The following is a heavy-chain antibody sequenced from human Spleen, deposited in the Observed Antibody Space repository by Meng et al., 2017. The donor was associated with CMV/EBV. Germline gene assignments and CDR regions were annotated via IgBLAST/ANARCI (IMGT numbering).Heavy chain of an antibody. CDR2: VSGYNGHS. D-gene: IGHD4-23*01. Sequence: KAAGYTSSTRGISWVRQAPGQGIQWLEWVSGYNGHSTYGPNLLNRVTVTTDTSTNTSYLEVRSLRSDDTAVYYCARDSLHGGNSFLDFWGHGTLVTVSS. V-gene: IGHV1-18*01. J-gene: IGHJ4*01. CDR3: ARDSLHGGNSFLDF. CDR1: GYTSSTRG.